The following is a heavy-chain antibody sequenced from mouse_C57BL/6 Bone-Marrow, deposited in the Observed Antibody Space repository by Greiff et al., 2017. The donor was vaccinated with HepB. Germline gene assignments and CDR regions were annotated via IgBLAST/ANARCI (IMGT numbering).Heavy chain of an antibody. V-gene: IGHV1-63*01. CDR2: IYPGGGYT. CDR3: ARGGYCYGGRGFGY. J-gene: IGHJ2*01. D-gene: IGHD2-12*01. Sequence: QVQLQQSGAELVRPGTSVKMSCKASGYTFTNYWIGWAKQRPGHGLEWIGDIYPGGGYTNYNEKFKGKATLTADKSSSTTYMQFNSLTSEDSAICYCARGGYCYGGRGFGYWGQGTTLTVSS. CDR1: GYTFTNYW.